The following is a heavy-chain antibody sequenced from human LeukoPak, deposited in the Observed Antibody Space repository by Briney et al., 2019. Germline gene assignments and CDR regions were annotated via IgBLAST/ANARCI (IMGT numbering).Heavy chain of an antibody. J-gene: IGHJ3*02. V-gene: IGHV3-30-3*01. D-gene: IGHD5-24*01. CDR2: ISYDGSNK. CDR3: ARGAQRHAFDI. CDR1: GFTFSSYA. Sequence: GGSLRLSCAASGFTFSSYAMHWVRQAPGKGLEWVAVISYDGSNKYYADSVKGRFTISRDNSKNTLYLQVNSLRAEDTAVYYCARGAQRHAFDIWGQGTMVTVSS.